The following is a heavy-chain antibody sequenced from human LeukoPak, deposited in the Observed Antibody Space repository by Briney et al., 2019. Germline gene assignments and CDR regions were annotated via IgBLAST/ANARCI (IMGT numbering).Heavy chain of an antibody. V-gene: IGHV3-43*02. D-gene: IGHD6-13*01. CDR1: GFTFDDYA. CDR2: ISGDGGST. Sequence: QPGGSLRLSCAASGFTFDDYAMHWVRQAPGKGLEWVSLISGDGGSTYYADSVKGRFTISRDNSKNSLYLQMNSLRTEDTALYYCAKDSYSSSWYVDFDYWGQGTLVTVSS. CDR3: AKDSYSSSWYVDFDY. J-gene: IGHJ4*02.